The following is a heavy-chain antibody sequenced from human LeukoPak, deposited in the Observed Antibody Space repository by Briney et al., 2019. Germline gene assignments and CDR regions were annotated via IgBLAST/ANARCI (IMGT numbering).Heavy chain of an antibody. CDR3: AKKVTGNGYHPFDY. CDR2: LSSGGNT. V-gene: IGHV3-23*01. CDR1: GFTFSNTA. D-gene: IGHD2-2*03. J-gene: IGHJ4*02. Sequence: SGGSLRLSCAVSGFTFSNTAMSWVRQAPGKGPEWVATLSSGGNTHYADSVQGRFTISRDSSKNMLYLQMNSLGVEDTAMYYCAKKVTGNGYHPFDYWGQGALVTVSS.